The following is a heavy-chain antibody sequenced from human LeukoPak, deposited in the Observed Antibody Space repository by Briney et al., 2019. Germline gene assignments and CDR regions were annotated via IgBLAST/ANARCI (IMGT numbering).Heavy chain of an antibody. CDR2: IYYSGST. D-gene: IGHD6-6*01. V-gene: IGHV4-59*01. J-gene: IGHJ6*03. Sequence: PSETLSLTCTVSGGSISSYYWSWIRQPPGKGLEWIGYIYYSGSTNYNPSLKSRVTISVDTSKNQFSLKLSSVTAADTAVYYCARGLVYSSSSYYYYYMDVWGKGTTVTVSS. CDR3: ARGLVYSSSSYYYYYMDV. CDR1: GGSISSYY.